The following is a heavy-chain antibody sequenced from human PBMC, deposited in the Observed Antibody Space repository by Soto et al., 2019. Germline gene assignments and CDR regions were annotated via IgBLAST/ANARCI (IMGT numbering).Heavy chain of an antibody. D-gene: IGHD3-22*01. V-gene: IGHV3-11*01. CDR3: ARDLLSGGHYQYYYDSSGYYHRRPYGGMDV. CDR1: GFTFSDYY. Sequence: KPGGSLRLSCAASGFTFSDYYMSWIRQAPGKGLEWVSYISSSGSTIYYADSVKGRFTIPRDNAKNSLYLQMNSLRAEDTAVYYCARDLLSGGHYQYYYDSSGYYHRRPYGGMDVWGQGTTVTVSS. CDR2: ISSSGSTI. J-gene: IGHJ6*02.